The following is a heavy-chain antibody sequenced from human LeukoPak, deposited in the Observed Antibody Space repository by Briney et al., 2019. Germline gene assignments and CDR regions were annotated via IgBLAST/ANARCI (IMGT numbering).Heavy chain of an antibody. Sequence: GGSLRLSCAVSGLTFSTYRKQWVRHGRGRGLVWVSGKNSDGSNTVYGDFVKGRFTISRDNAKNTLYVQVDSQRAEHTGVYYCAKGESSSWFDWGQGNLVTVSS. CDR2: KNSDGSNT. CDR3: AKGESSSWFD. J-gene: IGHJ4*02. CDR1: GLTFSTYR. D-gene: IGHD6-13*01. V-gene: IGHV3-74*01.